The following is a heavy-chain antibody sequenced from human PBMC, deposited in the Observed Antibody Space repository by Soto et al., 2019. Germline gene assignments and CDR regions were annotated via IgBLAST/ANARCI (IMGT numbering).Heavy chain of an antibody. V-gene: IGHV3-49*04. CDR3: TRGHTGYSGYDDY. CDR1: GFIFGDYA. CDR2: IRSKRYGGTA. Sequence: GGSLRLSCTASGFIFGDYAMSWVRQAPGGGLEWVGFIRSKRYGGTAENDASVEGRFTISRDDSRSIAYLQMNSLKTEDTAVYYCTRGHTGYSGYDDYWGQGTLVTVSS. J-gene: IGHJ4*02. D-gene: IGHD5-12*01.